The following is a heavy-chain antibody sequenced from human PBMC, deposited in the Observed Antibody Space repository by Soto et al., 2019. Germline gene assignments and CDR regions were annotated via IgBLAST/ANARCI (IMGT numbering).Heavy chain of an antibody. D-gene: IGHD5-12*01. J-gene: IGHJ4*02. Sequence: QITLKESGPTLVKPTQTLTLTCTFSGFSLSTRGVAVGWFRQPPGKALEWLALIYWDEDKWYSPSLKSRLTITDDTSKNQVVLTMTHMDPVDTATYYCAHRPRGYAYYFPYWGQGTLVTVSS. CDR2: IYWDEDK. V-gene: IGHV2-5*02. CDR1: GFSLSTRGVA. CDR3: AHRPRGYAYYFPY.